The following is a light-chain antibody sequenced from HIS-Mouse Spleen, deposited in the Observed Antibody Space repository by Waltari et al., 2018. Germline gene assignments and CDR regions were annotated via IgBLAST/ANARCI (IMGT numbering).Light chain of an antibody. J-gene: IGLJ2*01. CDR2: DDS. CDR3: QVWDSSSDHVV. CDR1: NIGSTS. Sequence: SYVLTPPPSVSVAPGKTARITCGGTNIGSTSLQLYQQKPGQAPVLVVYDDSDRPSGIPERFSGSNSGNTATLTISRVEAGDEADYYCQVWDSSSDHVVFGGGTKLTVL. V-gene: IGLV3-21*03.